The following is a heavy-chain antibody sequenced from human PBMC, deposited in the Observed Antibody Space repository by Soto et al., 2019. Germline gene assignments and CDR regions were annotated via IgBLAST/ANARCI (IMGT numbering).Heavy chain of an antibody. V-gene: IGHV1-69*01. Sequence: QVQLVQYGAEVKKPGSSVKVYCKASGGTFSSYAISWVRQAPGQGLEWMGGIIPIFGTANYAQKFQGRVTITADESTSTAYMELSSLRSEDTAVYYCARDDYGDYTYYYYGMDVWGQGTTVTVSS. D-gene: IGHD4-17*01. CDR2: IIPIFGTA. J-gene: IGHJ6*02. CDR1: GGTFSSYA. CDR3: ARDDYGDYTYYYYGMDV.